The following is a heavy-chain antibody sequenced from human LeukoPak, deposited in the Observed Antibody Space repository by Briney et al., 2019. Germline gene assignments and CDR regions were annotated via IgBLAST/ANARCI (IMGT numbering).Heavy chain of an antibody. Sequence: SQTLSLTCAVYGVSLRGYYWSWIRQSPEKGLEWIGEIGHEGDSIYNPSLKSRLTLSVDMSKNQFSLNLRSVTAADTAVYYCARGRNFVSDFYFDVWGKGTTVIVSS. CDR2: IGHEGDS. J-gene: IGHJ6*03. D-gene: IGHD1-7*01. V-gene: IGHV4-34*01. CDR1: GVSLRGYY. CDR3: ARGRNFVSDFYFDV.